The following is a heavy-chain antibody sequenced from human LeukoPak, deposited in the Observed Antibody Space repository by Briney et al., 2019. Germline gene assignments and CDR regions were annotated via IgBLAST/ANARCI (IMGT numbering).Heavy chain of an antibody. CDR3: ARDLAWGAFDY. V-gene: IGHV3-23*01. D-gene: IGHD7-27*01. CDR2: ISGSGGST. Sequence: GGSLRLSCAASGFTFSTYGMSWDRQAPGKGLEWVSAISGSGGSTYYADSVKGRFTISRDNSKNTLYLQMNSLRAEDTAVYYCARDLAWGAFDYWGQGTLVTVSS. J-gene: IGHJ4*02. CDR1: GFTFSTYG.